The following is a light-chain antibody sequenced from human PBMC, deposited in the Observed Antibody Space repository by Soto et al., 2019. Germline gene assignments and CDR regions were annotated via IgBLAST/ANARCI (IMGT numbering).Light chain of an antibody. CDR3: LLPYSGTAV. CDR1: TGAVTNAHY. J-gene: IGLJ7*01. Sequence: QTVVTQEPSLTLSPGGTVTLTCGSSTGAVTNAHYPYWFQQMPGQAPRTLIYDTSNKHSWTPARFSGSLLGGKAALTLSGAQHEDEGDYCCLLPYSGTAVFGGGTQLTVL. CDR2: DTS. V-gene: IGLV7-46*01.